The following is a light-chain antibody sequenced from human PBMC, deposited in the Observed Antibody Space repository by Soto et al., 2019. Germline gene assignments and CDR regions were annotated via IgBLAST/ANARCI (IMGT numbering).Light chain of an antibody. CDR1: QGIRND. CDR2: DAS. V-gene: IGKV1-17*01. J-gene: IGKJ1*01. CDR3: QQYYSYSPWT. Sequence: DIQMTQSPSSLSASVGDRVTITCRASQGIRNDLGWYQQKPGKAPKLLIYDASSLESGVPSRFSGSGSGTEFTLTINSLQPDDFATYYCQQYYSYSPWTFGQGTKVDIK.